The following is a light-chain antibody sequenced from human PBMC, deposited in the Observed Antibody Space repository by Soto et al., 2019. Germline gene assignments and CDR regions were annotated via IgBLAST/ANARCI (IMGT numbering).Light chain of an antibody. J-gene: IGKJ1*01. Sequence: DIHMTQSPSTLSASVGDRVTITCRASQSISTWLAWYQQKPGKVPKLLIYAASSLQSGVPSRFSGSGSGTDFTLTIRGLQPEDVATYYCQKYNGALWAFGQGTKVDI. CDR2: AAS. V-gene: IGKV1-27*01. CDR3: QKYNGALWA. CDR1: QSISTW.